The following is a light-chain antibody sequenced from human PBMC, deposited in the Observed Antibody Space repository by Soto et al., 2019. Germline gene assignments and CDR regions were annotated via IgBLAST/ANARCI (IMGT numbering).Light chain of an antibody. J-gene: IGKJ1*01. CDR3: QHYVYPQWT. CDR1: QSVSSY. Sequence: DIVLPQSTATLSLSAGERSPLSCRASQSVSSYLAWYQQKPGQAPRLLIYDASNRATGIPARFSGSVSGTEFTLTIRRLEPEDCAVYFCQHYVYPQWTFGPGTKVDNK. CDR2: DAS. V-gene: IGKV3-11*01.